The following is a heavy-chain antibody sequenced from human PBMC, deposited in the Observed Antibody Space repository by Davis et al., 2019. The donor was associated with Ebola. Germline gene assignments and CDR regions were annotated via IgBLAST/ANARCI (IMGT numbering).Heavy chain of an antibody. CDR3: AKRLSLTMIVVALDY. V-gene: IGHV3-23*01. Sequence: GESLKISCTASGFTFSSYAMSWVRQAPGKGLEWVSVISASGSNTYFADPVKGRFTISRDNAKNSLYLQMNSLRAEDTAVYYCAKRLSLTMIVVALDYWGQGTLVTVSS. D-gene: IGHD3-22*01. CDR1: GFTFSSYA. J-gene: IGHJ4*02. CDR2: ISASGSNT.